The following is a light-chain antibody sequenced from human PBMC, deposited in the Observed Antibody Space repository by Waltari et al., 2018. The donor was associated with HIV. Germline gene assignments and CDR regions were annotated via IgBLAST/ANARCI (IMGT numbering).Light chain of an antibody. Sequence: QMTQSPSTLSAFVGERVTITCRASQNIKDYLAWYQQKQGKAPKLLIYKASTLQSGVPSRFSGSGSGTDFTLTISSLQPDDFATYYCQHNDGWPWTFGQGIKAE. J-gene: IGKJ1*01. CDR2: KAS. CDR3: QHNDGWPWT. CDR1: QNIKDY. V-gene: IGKV1-5*03.